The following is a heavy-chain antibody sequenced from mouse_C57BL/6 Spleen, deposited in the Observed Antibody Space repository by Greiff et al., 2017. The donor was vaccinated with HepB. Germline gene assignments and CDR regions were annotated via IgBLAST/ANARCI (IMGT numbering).Heavy chain of an antibody. Sequence: VQLQQPGAELVMPGASVKLSCKASGYTFTSYWMHWVKQRPGQGLEWIGEIDPSDSYTNYNQKFKGKSTLTVDKSSSTAYMQLSSLTSEDSAVYYCARGTTVDYWGQGTTLTVSS. J-gene: IGHJ2*01. D-gene: IGHD1-1*01. CDR1: GYTFTSYW. CDR2: IDPSDSYT. CDR3: ARGTTVDY. V-gene: IGHV1-69*01.